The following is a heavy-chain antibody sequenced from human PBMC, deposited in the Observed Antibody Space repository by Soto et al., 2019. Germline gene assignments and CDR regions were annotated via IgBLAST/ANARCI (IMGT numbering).Heavy chain of an antibody. V-gene: IGHV2-5*02. CDR2: IYWDDDK. J-gene: IGHJ4*02. CDR1: GFSLSTSGLG. Sequence: QITLKESGPTLVKPTQTLTLTCTFSGFSLSTSGLGVGWIRQPPGKALEWLALIYWDDDKRYSPSLKSRLTITKDTYKYQVVLTMTNMDPVDTATYYCANSFYDSSGYYLDVYYLDYWGQGTLVTVSS. D-gene: IGHD3-22*01. CDR3: ANSFYDSSGYYLDVYYLDY.